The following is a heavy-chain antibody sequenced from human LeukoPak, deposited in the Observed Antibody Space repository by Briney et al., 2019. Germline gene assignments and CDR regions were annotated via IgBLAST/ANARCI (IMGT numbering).Heavy chain of an antibody. D-gene: IGHD6-19*01. CDR3: AKAGRPQAVAGWIDY. V-gene: IGHV3-23*01. CDR1: GFTFNNYV. CDR2: MGGGGTT. J-gene: IGHJ4*02. Sequence: PGGSLRLSCAAPGFTFNNYVMSWVRQAPGKGLEWVSAMGGGGTTYYADYVKGRFTISRDTSKNTLYLQMNSLRAEDTAIYYCAKAGRPQAVAGWIDYWGQGTLVTVSS.